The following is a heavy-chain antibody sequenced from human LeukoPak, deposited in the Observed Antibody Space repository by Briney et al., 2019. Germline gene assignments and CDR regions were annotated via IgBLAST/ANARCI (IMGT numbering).Heavy chain of an antibody. J-gene: IGHJ4*02. D-gene: IGHD3-10*01. Sequence: GGSLRLSCAAPGFTFSSYSMNWVRQAPGKGLEWVSSISSSSSYIYYADSVKGRFTISRDNAKNSLYLQMNSLRAEDTAVYYCAGVSTMVRGVTLDYWGQGTLVTVSS. CDR3: AGVSTMVRGVTLDY. CDR1: GFTFSSYS. CDR2: ISSSSSYI. V-gene: IGHV3-21*01.